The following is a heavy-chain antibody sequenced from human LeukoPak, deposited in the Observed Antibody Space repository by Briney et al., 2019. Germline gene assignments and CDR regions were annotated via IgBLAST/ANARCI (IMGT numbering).Heavy chain of an antibody. CDR3: AKSLSVTMIVPNWFDP. V-gene: IGHV3-30*02. D-gene: IGHD3-22*01. CDR1: GFTFSSYG. CDR2: IRYDGSNK. J-gene: IGHJ5*02. Sequence: PGGSLRLSCAASGFTFSSYGMHWVRQAPGKGLEWVAFIRYDGSNKYYADSVKGRFTISRDNSKNTLYLQMNSLRAEDTAVYYCAKSLSVTMIVPNWFDPWGQGTLVIVSS.